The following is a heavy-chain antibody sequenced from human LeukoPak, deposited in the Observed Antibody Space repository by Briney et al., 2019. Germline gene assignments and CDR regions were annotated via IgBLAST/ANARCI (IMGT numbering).Heavy chain of an antibody. D-gene: IGHD3-10*01. V-gene: IGHV1-8*03. J-gene: IGHJ4*02. Sequence: EASVKVSCKASGYTFTSYDINWVRQATGQGLEWMGWMNPNSGNTGYAQKFQGRVTITRNTSISTAYMELSSLRSEDTAVYYCARRRRGGSGSRLDYWGQGTLVTVSS. CDR2: MNPNSGNT. CDR1: GYTFTSYD. CDR3: ARRRRGGSGSRLDY.